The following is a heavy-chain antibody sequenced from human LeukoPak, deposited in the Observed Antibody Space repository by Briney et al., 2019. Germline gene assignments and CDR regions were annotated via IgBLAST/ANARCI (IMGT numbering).Heavy chain of an antibody. CDR3: ARGKYYYDSSGYYYLDY. J-gene: IGHJ4*02. CDR2: ISAYNGNT. V-gene: IGHV1-18*01. CDR1: GYTFTSYG. D-gene: IGHD3-22*01. Sequence: ASVTVSCKASGYTFTSYGISWVRQAPGQGLEWMGWISAYNGNTNYAQKLQGRVTMTTDTSTSTAYMELSSLRSEDTAVYYSARGKYYYDSSGYYYLDYWGQGTLVTVSS.